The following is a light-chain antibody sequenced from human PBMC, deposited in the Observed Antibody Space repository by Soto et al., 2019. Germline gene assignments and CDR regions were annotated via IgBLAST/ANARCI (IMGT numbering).Light chain of an antibody. Sequence: DIQMTQSPSSLSASVGGRVTITCQASQDIRNYLNWYQQKPGKAQNLLIYDASNLRSGVPSRFSGSGSGIEFTFTIRSLQAEDIATYYCQYYDHLPALSFGGGTKVEIK. CDR1: QDIRNY. J-gene: IGKJ4*01. V-gene: IGKV1-33*01. CDR2: DAS. CDR3: QYYDHLPALS.